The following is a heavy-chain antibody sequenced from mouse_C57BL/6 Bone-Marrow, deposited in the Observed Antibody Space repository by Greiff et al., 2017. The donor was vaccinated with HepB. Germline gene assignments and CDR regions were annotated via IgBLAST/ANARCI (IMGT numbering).Heavy chain of an antibody. CDR2: IYPGDGDT. Sequence: QVTLKVSGPELVKPGASVKISCKASGYAFSSSWMNWVKQRPGKGLEWIGRIYPGDGDTNYNGKFKGKATLTADKSSSTAYMQLSSLTSEDSAVYFCARKLLWSVFAYWGQGTLVTVSA. V-gene: IGHV1-82*01. CDR1: GYAFSSSW. CDR3: ARKLLWSVFAY. D-gene: IGHD2-1*01. J-gene: IGHJ3*01.